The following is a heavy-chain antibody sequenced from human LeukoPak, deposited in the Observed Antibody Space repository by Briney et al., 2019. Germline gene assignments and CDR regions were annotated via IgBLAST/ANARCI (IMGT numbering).Heavy chain of an antibody. CDR2: IIPIFGTA. CDR3: ASGPVGYYFDY. J-gene: IGHJ4*02. CDR1: GGTFSSYA. D-gene: IGHD2-15*01. Sequence: ASVKVSCKASGGTFSSYAISWVRQAPGQGLEWMGGIIPIFGTANYAQKFQGRVTITTDESTSTAYMELSSLRSEDTAVYYCASGPVGYYFDYWGQGTLVTVSS. V-gene: IGHV1-69*05.